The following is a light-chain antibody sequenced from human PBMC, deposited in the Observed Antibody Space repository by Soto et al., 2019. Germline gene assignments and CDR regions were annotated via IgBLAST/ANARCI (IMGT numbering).Light chain of an antibody. V-gene: IGKV3-20*01. CDR3: QHYGYSRWT. CDR2: GVY. Sequence: IVLTQSPGTLSLSPGERATLSCRASLTGNNNYLAWYQHKSGQAPRLLIYGVYTRATGIPDRCTGSGSGTEFTLTITRLEPEDSAVYFCQHYGYSRWTFGQGTKVEIK. J-gene: IGKJ1*01. CDR1: LTGNNNY.